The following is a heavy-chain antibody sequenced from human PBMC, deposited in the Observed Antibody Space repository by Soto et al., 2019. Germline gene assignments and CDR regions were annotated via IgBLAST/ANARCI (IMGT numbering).Heavy chain of an antibody. CDR1: GFTFSSYW. Sequence: EVQLVESGGGLVQPGGSLRLSCAASGFTFSSYWMSWVRQAPGKGLEWVANIKQDGSEKYYVDSVKGRFTITRDNAKNSLYLQMNSLTAEDTAVFYCVRVGRVGGYWGQGTLVTVSS. CDR3: VRVGRVGGY. V-gene: IGHV3-7*03. CDR2: IKQDGSEK. D-gene: IGHD3-16*01. J-gene: IGHJ4*02.